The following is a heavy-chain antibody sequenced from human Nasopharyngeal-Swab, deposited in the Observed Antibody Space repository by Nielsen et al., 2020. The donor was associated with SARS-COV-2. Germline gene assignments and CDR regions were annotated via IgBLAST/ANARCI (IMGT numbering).Heavy chain of an antibody. D-gene: IGHD3-10*01. CDR1: GFTFNIYA. CDR3: AKDGVVRGDALDL. V-gene: IGHV3-23*01. Sequence: GESLKISCAASGFTFNIYAMAWVRRAPGRGLQWVTGVSPSGGSTYYTDSVKGLFSISIDNSKNTLFLQMHSLRVEDTAVYYCAKDGVVRGDALDLWGQGTMVTVSS. CDR2: VSPSGGST. J-gene: IGHJ3*01.